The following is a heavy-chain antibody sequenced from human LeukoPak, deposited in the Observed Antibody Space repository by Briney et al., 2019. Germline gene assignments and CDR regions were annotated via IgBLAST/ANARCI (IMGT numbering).Heavy chain of an antibody. CDR1: GFTFSDYY. D-gene: IGHD6-13*01. V-gene: IGHV3-11*01. CDR3: ARDLKPRIAAAGTMHWYFDL. CDR2: ISISGSTI. J-gene: IGHJ2*01. Sequence: GGSLRLFCAASGFTFSDYYMSWIRQAPGKGLEWVSYISISGSTIYYADSVKGRFTISRDNAKNSLYLQMNSLRAEDTAVYYCARDLKPRIAAAGTMHWYFDLWGRGTLVTVSS.